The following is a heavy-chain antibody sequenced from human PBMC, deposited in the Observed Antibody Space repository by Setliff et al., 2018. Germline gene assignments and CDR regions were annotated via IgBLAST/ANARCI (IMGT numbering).Heavy chain of an antibody. Sequence: GGSLRLSCAASGFSFSGSAVYWVRQASVKGLEWIGRIRGRTDNYATAYAASVRGRFTISRDDSKNTAYLQMNSLKTEDTAVYYCAKLRRDGHGLDYWGQGTLVTVSS. CDR1: GFSFSGSA. J-gene: IGHJ4*02. CDR2: IRGRTDNYAT. CDR3: AKLRRDGHGLDY. D-gene: IGHD3-16*01. V-gene: IGHV3-73*01.